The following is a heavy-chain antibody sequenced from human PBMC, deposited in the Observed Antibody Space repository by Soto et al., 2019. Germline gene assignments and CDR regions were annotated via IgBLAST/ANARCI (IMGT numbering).Heavy chain of an antibody. CDR1: GYSFTSYW. V-gene: IGHV5-51*01. CDR2: IYPGDSDT. J-gene: IGHJ6*02. D-gene: IGHD2-21*02. Sequence: GASLKISCKGSGYSFTSYWIGWVRQMPGKRLEWMGIIYPGDSDTRYSPSFQGPVTISADKSISPAYLQWSSLKASDTTMYYCARLGRVGDSYRNLYGMDVGGQGTTVTVSS. CDR3: ARLGRVGDSYRNLYGMDV.